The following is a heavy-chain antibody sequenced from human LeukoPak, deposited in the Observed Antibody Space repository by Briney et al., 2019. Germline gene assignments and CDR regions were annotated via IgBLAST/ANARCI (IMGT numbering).Heavy chain of an antibody. CDR3: ARHNVIKRYCSGGSCQGDFDY. CDR2: INHSGST. CDR1: GGSFSGYY. V-gene: IGHV4-34*01. Sequence: PSETLSLTCAAYGGSFSGYYWSWIRQPPGKGLEWIGEINHSGSTNYNPSLKSRVTISVDTSKNQFSLKLSSVTAADTAVYYCARHNVIKRYCSGGSCQGDFDYWGQGTLVTVSS. D-gene: IGHD2-15*01. J-gene: IGHJ4*02.